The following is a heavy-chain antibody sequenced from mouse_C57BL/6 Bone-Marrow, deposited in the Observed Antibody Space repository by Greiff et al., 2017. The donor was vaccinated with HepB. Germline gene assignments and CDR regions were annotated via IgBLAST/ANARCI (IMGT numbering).Heavy chain of an antibody. CDR1: GYTFTSYT. J-gene: IGHJ1*03. D-gene: IGHD1-1*01. CDR3: ARGAFITTVVDWYFDV. CDR2: INPSSGYT. V-gene: IGHV1-4*01. Sequence: VKVVESGAELARPGASVKMSCKASGYTFTSYTMHWVKQRPGQGLEWIGYINPSSGYTKYNQKFKDKATLTADKSSSTAYMQLSSLTSEDSAVYYCARGAFITTVVDWYFDVWGTGTTVTVSS.